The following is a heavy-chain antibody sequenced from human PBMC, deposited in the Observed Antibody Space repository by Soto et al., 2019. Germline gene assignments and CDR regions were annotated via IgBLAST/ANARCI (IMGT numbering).Heavy chain of an antibody. CDR1: GFTFSSYW. V-gene: IGHV3-74*01. CDR3: TRDPAPSGWFDY. CDR2: INSDGSST. D-gene: IGHD6-19*01. J-gene: IGHJ5*01. Sequence: GGSLRLSCAASGFTFSSYWMHWVRQAPGKGLVWVSRINSDGSSTSYADSVRGRFTISRDNAKNTLYLQMNSLRGEDTAVYYCTRDPAPSGWFDYWGQGTLVTVSS.